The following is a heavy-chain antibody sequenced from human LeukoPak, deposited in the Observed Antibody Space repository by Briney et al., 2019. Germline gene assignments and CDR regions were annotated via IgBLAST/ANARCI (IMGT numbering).Heavy chain of an antibody. V-gene: IGHV1-69*13. D-gene: IGHD3-10*01. CDR2: IIPIFGTA. J-gene: IGHJ6*04. CDR3: ARAVYCYGSGSPDYYYGMDV. CDR1: GGTFSSYA. Sequence: SVKVSCKASGGTFSSYAISWVRQAPGQGLEWMGGIIPIFGTANYAQKFQGRVTITADESTSTAYMELSSLRSEGTAVYYCARAVYCYGSGSPDYYYGMDVWGKGTTVTVSS.